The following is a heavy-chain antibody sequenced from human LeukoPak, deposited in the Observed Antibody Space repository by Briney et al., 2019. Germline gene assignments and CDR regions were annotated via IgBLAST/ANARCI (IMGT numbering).Heavy chain of an antibody. V-gene: IGHV4-39*01. J-gene: IGHJ4*02. CDR3: ARYLGYCSSTSCSYYFDY. CDR1: GGSISSSSYY. CDR2: IYYSGST. Sequence: PSETLSLTCTVSGGSISSSSYYWGWIRQPPGKGLEWIGSIYYSGSTYYNPSLKSRVTISVDTSKNQFSLKLSSVTAADTAVYYCARYLGYCSSTSCSYYFDYWGQGTLVTVSS. D-gene: IGHD2-2*01.